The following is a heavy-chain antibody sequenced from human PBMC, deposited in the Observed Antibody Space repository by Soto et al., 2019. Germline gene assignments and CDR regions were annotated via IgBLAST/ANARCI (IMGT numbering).Heavy chain of an antibody. Sequence: QVQLVQSGAEVKKPGASVKVSCKASGYTFTSYAISWVRQAPGQGLEWMGWISAYNGNTKYAQKLQGRVPMTTDTPTSTAYMELRSLRSADTAVYSCARDHGGGITVEWGQGTLVTVSS. V-gene: IGHV1-18*01. D-gene: IGHD3-16*01. CDR3: ARDHGGGITVE. CDR2: ISAYNGNT. J-gene: IGHJ4*02. CDR1: GYTFTSYA.